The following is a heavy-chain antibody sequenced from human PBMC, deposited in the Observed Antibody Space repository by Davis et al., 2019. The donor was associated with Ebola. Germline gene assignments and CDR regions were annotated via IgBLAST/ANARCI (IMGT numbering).Heavy chain of an antibody. J-gene: IGHJ4*02. CDR2: IYYSGTT. CDR3: ARHLSLTGTPAYFDY. D-gene: IGHD1-7*01. V-gene: IGHV4-39*07. Sequence: WVRQPPGKGLEWIGSIYYSGTTYYNPSLRTRVTISVDTSKNQFSLKLTSVTAADTAVYYCARHLSLTGTPAYFDYWGQGTLVTVSS.